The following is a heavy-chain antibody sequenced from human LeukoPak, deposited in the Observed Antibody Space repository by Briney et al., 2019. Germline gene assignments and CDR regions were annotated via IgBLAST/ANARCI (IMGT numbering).Heavy chain of an antibody. Sequence: PGGSLRLSCAASGFTFSSYAMHWVRQAPGKGLEWVAVISYDGSNKYYADSVKGRFTISRDNSKNTLHLQMNRLSPEDTAVYYCARDYCSGGSCYSFSYYYYMDVWGKGTTVTVSS. CDR3: ARDYCSGGSCYSFSYYYYMDV. CDR1: GFTFSSYA. J-gene: IGHJ6*03. V-gene: IGHV3-30*04. CDR2: ISYDGSNK. D-gene: IGHD2-15*01.